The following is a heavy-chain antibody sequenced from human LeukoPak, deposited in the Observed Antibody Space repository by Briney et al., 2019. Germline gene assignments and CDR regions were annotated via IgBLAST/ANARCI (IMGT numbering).Heavy chain of an antibody. Sequence: GGSLRLSCAASGFTFSSYEMNWVRQAQGKGLEWVANINQDGTEKYYVESVKGRFTISRDNGKNSLYLQMNSPRVEDTAVYYCAKLAKYFYGAETFYFFEHWGQGTPVTASS. V-gene: IGHV3-7*01. CDR1: GFTFSSYE. J-gene: IGHJ4*02. D-gene: IGHD3-10*01. CDR3: AKLAKYFYGAETFYFFEH. CDR2: INQDGTEK.